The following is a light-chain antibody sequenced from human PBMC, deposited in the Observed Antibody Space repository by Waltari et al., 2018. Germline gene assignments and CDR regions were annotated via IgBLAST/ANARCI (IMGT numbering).Light chain of an antibody. J-gene: IGKJ1*01. CDR3: IQALQTPWT. V-gene: IGKV2-28*01. CDR1: QSLLHTDGNAY. CDR2: STS. Sequence: DIVLTQSPLSLPVTPGEPASFSCRSSQSLLHTDGNAYLDWYLQKPGQSPQLLIYSTSTRASGVPDRFSGSGSGTDFTLKISRVEAEDVGVYYCIQALQTPWTFGQGTKVEVK.